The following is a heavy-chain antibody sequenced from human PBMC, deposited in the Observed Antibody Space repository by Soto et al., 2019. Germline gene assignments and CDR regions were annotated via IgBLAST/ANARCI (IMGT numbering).Heavy chain of an antibody. J-gene: IGHJ6*02. Sequence: EVQLLESGGNLVQPGGSLRLSCAASGFSFSTYALTWVRQVPGKGLEWVSGISASGATTYYADSVKGRFTISRDNSKNTLRLQMNSLRADDTAVYYCAKDGASGSYPPYYYFGMDVWGQGTTVTVSS. CDR1: GFSFSTYA. V-gene: IGHV3-23*01. D-gene: IGHD1-26*01. CDR3: AKDGASGSYPPYYYFGMDV. CDR2: ISASGATT.